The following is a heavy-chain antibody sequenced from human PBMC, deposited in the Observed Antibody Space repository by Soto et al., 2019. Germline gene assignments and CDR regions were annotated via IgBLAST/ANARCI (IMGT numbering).Heavy chain of an antibody. CDR3: ARSGRGYSYGSGDYYYGMDV. Sequence: SVKVSCKASGGTFSSYAISWVRQAPGQGLEWMGGIIPIFGTANYAQKFQGRVTITADESTRTAYMELSSLRSEDTAVYYCARSGRGYSYGSGDYYYGMDVWGQGTTVTVSS. CDR1: GGTFSSYA. J-gene: IGHJ6*02. V-gene: IGHV1-69*13. D-gene: IGHD5-18*01. CDR2: IIPIFGTA.